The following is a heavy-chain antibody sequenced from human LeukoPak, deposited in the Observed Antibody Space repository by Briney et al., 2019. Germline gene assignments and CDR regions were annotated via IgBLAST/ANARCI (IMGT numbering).Heavy chain of an antibody. J-gene: IGHJ5*02. CDR1: GFTFGDCA. CDR2: ISWDGYSD. Sequence: GGSLRLSCTASGFTFGDCAISWVRQPPGKGPEWVSLISWDGYSDYYADSVKGRFTITRDNRKNSLYLQMNSLRTEDTALYYCAKDYSGSYWGPGSWGQGTLVIVSS. D-gene: IGHD1-26*01. CDR3: AKDYSGSYWGPGS. V-gene: IGHV3-43D*03.